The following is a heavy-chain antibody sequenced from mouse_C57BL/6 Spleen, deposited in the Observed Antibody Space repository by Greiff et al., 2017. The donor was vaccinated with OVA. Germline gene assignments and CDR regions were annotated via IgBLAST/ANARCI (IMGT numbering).Heavy chain of an antibody. CDR1: GFNIKNTY. J-gene: IGHJ1*03. CDR3: ARDFITTVVAPGYFDV. Sequence: VQLKESVAELVRPGASVKLSCTASGFNIKNTYMHWVKQRPEQGLEWIGRIDPANGNTKYAPKFKGKATITADTSSNTAYLQLSSLTSADTAIYYCARDFITTVVAPGYFDVWGTGTTVTVSS. D-gene: IGHD1-1*01. V-gene: IGHV14-3*01. CDR2: IDPANGNT.